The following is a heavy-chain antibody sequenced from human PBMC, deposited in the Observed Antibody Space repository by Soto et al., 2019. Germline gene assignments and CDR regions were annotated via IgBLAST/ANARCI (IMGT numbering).Heavy chain of an antibody. V-gene: IGHV1-8*01. CDR1: GYTFTSYD. J-gene: IGHJ4*01. CDR2: MNPNSGNT. CDR3: ARGVQGTYCTNGLCLRYYFDY. D-gene: IGHD2-8*01. Sequence: ASVKVSCKASGYTFTSYDINWVRQASVQGLEWMGWMNPNSGNTGYAQKFQGRVSMSMNTSISTAYMELSSLRSEVTAVYYCARGVQGTYCTNGLCLRYYFDYWG.